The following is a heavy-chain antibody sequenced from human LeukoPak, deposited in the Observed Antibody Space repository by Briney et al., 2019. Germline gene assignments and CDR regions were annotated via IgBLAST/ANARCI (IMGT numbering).Heavy chain of an antibody. D-gene: IGHD5-18*01. CDR2: ISSSSSYI. Sequence: GGSLRLSCAASGFTFSSYSMNWVRQAPGKGLEWVSSISSSSSYIYYADSVKGRFTISRDNAKNSLYLQMNSLRAEDTAVYYCARGPHTSTAMVTDYFDYWGRGTLVTVSS. J-gene: IGHJ4*02. CDR3: ARGPHTSTAMVTDYFDY. CDR1: GFTFSSYS. V-gene: IGHV3-21*01.